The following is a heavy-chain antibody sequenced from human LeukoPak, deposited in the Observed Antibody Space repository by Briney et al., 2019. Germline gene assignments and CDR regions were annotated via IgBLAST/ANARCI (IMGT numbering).Heavy chain of an antibody. V-gene: IGHV3-30*02. D-gene: IGHD5-18*01. CDR3: AKTDGYTYGKLHY. CDR2: ISSDGSLQ. J-gene: IGHJ4*02. CDR1: GFTFSSYG. Sequence: GGSLRLSCAASGFTFSSYGMHWVRQAPGKGLEWVASISSDGSLQFYTAHVKGRFTLSRDNSKNTLHLQMDSLTTEDTAMYYCAKTDGYTYGKLHYWGQGTLVTVSS.